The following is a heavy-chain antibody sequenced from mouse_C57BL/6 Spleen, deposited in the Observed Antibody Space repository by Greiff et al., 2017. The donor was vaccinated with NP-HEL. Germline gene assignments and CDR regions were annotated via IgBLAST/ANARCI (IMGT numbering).Heavy chain of an antibody. Sequence: VQLQQSGPELVKPGASVKISCKASGYAFSSSWMNWVKQRPGKGLEWIGRIYPGDGDTNYNGKFKGKATLTADKSSSTAYMQLSSLTSEDSAVYFCARKETAQAHFDYWGQSTTLTVSS. V-gene: IGHV1-82*01. CDR1: GYAFSSSW. CDR2: IYPGDGDT. J-gene: IGHJ2*01. CDR3: ARKETAQAHFDY. D-gene: IGHD3-2*02.